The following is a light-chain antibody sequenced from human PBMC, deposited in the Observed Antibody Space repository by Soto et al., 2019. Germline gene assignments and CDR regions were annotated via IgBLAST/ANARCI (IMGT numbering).Light chain of an antibody. CDR1: SSDVGTYNL. J-gene: IGLJ1*01. CDR3: CSYGGSSALPYV. Sequence: QSVLAQPASVSGSPEQSVTISCTGTSSDVGTYNLVSWYQQHPGKAPKLIIYEVTERPSGVSNRFSGSKFGNTASLTISGLLPEDEADYCCCSYGGSSALPYVFGTGTKVTVL. V-gene: IGLV2-23*02. CDR2: EVT.